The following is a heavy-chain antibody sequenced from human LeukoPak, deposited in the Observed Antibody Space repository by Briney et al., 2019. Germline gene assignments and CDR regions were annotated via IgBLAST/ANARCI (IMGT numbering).Heavy chain of an antibody. CDR2: INSDGSST. V-gene: IGHV3-74*01. Sequence: GGSRRLSCAASGFTFSSYWMHWVRQAPGKGLVWVSRINSDGSSTSYADSGKGRFTISRDNAKNTLYLQMNSLRAEDTAVYYCARDPGSSFSWFDPWGQGTLVTVSS. J-gene: IGHJ5*02. D-gene: IGHD6-13*01. CDR1: GFTFSSYW. CDR3: ARDPGSSFSWFDP.